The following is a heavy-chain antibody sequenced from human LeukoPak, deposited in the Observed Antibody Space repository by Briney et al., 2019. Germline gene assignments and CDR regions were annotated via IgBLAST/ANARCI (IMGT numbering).Heavy chain of an antibody. Sequence: GGSLRLSCEASGFTFQTYWMKCIRQSPGRGLEWVADIKQDGGEKYYLDSVKGRFTISRDNAQNSLYLQMNSLRADDTAIYYCARGSAKAFDIWGQGTMVAVSS. J-gene: IGHJ3*02. V-gene: IGHV3-7*04. CDR2: IKQDGGEK. CDR1: GFTFQTYW. D-gene: IGHD3-10*01. CDR3: ARGSAKAFDI.